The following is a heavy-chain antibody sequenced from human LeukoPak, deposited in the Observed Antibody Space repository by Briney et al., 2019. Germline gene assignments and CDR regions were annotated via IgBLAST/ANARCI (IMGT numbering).Heavy chain of an antibody. Sequence: ASVKVSCKASGYTFTGYYMHWVRQAPGQGLEWMGWINPNSGGTNYAQKFQGRVTVTRDTSISTAYMELSRLRSDDTAVYYCARVGTSSGIAVAGPVFDYWGQGTLVTVSS. CDR3: ARVGTSSGIAVAGPVFDY. CDR1: GYTFTGYY. D-gene: IGHD6-19*01. J-gene: IGHJ4*02. CDR2: INPNSGGT. V-gene: IGHV1-2*02.